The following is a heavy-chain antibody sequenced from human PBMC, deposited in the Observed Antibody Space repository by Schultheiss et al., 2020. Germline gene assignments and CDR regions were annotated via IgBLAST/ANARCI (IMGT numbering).Heavy chain of an antibody. CDR2: IYYSGST. CDR3: ARARKTIFGVVTNLDF. Sequence: SETLSLTCTVSGGSISSYYWSWIRQPPGKGLEWIGYIYYSGSTNYNPSLKSRVTISVDTSKNQFSLRLTSVTAADTAVYYCARARKTIFGVVTNLDFWGQGTLVTVS. D-gene: IGHD3-3*02. CDR1: GGSISSYY. J-gene: IGHJ4*02. V-gene: IGHV4-59*12.